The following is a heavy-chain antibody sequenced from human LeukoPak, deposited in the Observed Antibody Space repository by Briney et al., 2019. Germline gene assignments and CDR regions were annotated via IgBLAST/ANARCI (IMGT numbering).Heavy chain of an antibody. CDR3: ARLLRNIAAAVYYFDY. Sequence: GESLKISRKGFGYSFTSYWIGWVRQMPGKGLEWMGIIYPGDSDTRYSPSFQGRVTISADKSISTASLQWSSLKASDTAMYYCARLLRNIAAAVYYFDYWGQGTLVTVSS. D-gene: IGHD6-13*01. J-gene: IGHJ4*02. CDR1: GYSFTSYW. V-gene: IGHV5-51*01. CDR2: IYPGDSDT.